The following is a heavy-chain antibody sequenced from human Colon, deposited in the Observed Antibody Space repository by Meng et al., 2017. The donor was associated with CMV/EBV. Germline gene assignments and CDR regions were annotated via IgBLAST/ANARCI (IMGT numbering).Heavy chain of an antibody. CDR2: ISGYNGNT. J-gene: IGHJ4*02. Sequence: ASVKVSCKTFDYTFTNHGISWVRQAPGQGLEWMGWISGYNGNTNYAQKFQGRFTVTTDTSTSTAYMELRSLRSDDTAVYYCARGYDFWNGHYDYWGQGTLVTVSS. CDR1: DYTFTNHG. CDR3: ARGYDFWNGHYDY. V-gene: IGHV1-18*01. D-gene: IGHD3-3*01.